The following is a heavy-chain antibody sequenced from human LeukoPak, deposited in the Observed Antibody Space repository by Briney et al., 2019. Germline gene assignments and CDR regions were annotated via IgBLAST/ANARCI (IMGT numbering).Heavy chain of an antibody. CDR2: IYYSGST. D-gene: IGHD3-9*01. CDR1: GYSISSGYH. J-gene: IGHJ4*02. CDR3: ARLLYYDVLAANYGFYFDS. Sequence: PSETLSLTCAVFGYSISSGYHWGWIRQPPGKGLEWIGSIYYSGSTYYNPSLKSRVTISVDTSKNQFSLNLTSVTAADTALYFCARLLYYDVLAANYGFYFDSWGQGTLVTVSS. V-gene: IGHV4-38-2*01.